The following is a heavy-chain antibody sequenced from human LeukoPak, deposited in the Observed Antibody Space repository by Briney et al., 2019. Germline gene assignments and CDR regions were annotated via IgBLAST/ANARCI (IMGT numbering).Heavy chain of an antibody. V-gene: IGHV3-23*01. CDR3: AKDLAGTTSFDF. D-gene: IGHD1-7*01. CDR2: ISDNGRST. Sequence: GGSLRLSCGASGFTFSNNAMYWVRQAPGKGLEWVSGISDNGRSTYYADSMKGRFTISRDKSKNVLYLQMNSLRAEDTAIYYCAKDLAGTTSFDFWGQGTLVTVSS. CDR1: GFTFSNNA. J-gene: IGHJ4*02.